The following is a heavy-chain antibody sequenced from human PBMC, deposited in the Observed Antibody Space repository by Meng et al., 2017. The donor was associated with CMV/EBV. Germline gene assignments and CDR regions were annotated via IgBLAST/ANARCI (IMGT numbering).Heavy chain of an antibody. V-gene: IGHV1-69*10. CDR3: VRDLLYASGSHED. Sequence: SVKVSCKASGGTFSSNAISWVRQAPGQGLEWMGGTIPILSIANYAQKVQGRVTITADKSTSTADMELSSLRSEDTAVYYCVRDLLYASGSHEDWGQGTVVTVSS. CDR2: TIPILSIA. J-gene: IGHJ4*02. CDR1: GGTFSSNA. D-gene: IGHD3-10*01.